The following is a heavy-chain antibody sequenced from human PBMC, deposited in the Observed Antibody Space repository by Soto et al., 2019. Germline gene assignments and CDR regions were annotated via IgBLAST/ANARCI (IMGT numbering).Heavy chain of an antibody. J-gene: IGHJ6*02. CDR2: ISSSSSYI. CDR3: ARTRRDGYNNYYYYYGMDV. Sequence: EVQLVESGGGLVKPGGSLRLSCAASGFTFSSYNMNWVRQAPGKGLEWVSSISSSSSYIYYADSVKGRFTISRDNAKXXLXXQMKSLGAEDTAVYYCARTRRDGYNNYYYYYGMDVWGQGTTVTVSS. CDR1: GFTFSSYN. D-gene: IGHD5-12*01. V-gene: IGHV3-21*01.